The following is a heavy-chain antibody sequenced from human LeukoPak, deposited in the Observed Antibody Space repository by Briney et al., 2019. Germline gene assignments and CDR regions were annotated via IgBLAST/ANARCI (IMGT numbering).Heavy chain of an antibody. Sequence: SETLSLTCTVSGGSISNYYWSWIRQPPGKGLEWIGNIYWSGSTNYNPSLKSRVTISLDTSKNQFSLKLSSVTAADTAVYYCARVYDSSGYDAFDIWGQGTMVTVSS. J-gene: IGHJ3*02. D-gene: IGHD3-22*01. V-gene: IGHV4-59*01. CDR3: ARVYDSSGYDAFDI. CDR1: GGSISNYY. CDR2: IYWSGST.